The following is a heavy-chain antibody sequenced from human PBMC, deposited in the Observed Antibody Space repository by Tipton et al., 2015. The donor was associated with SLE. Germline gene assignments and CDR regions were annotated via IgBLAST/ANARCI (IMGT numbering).Heavy chain of an antibody. Sequence: TLSLTCTVSGGSISSSPYYWAWIRQPPGKGLEWIGTVYSGGNTYHIPSLKTRVTISVDTSRNQFSLKLTSVTAADTAVYYCARGEGWINVLPYYFDSWGQGTLVTVAS. CDR2: VYSGGNT. D-gene: IGHD3-10*01. V-gene: IGHV4-39*07. CDR1: GGSISSSPYY. J-gene: IGHJ4*02. CDR3: ARGEGWINVLPYYFDS.